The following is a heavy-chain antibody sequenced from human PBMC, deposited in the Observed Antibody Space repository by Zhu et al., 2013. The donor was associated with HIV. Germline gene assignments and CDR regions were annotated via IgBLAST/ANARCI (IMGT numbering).Heavy chain of an antibody. J-gene: IGHJ3*02. CDR3: ARDLYSTSSRPFDI. CDR2: IAPYNGNT. CDR1: GYTFYNYG. Sequence: QVQLVQSGAEVKKPGASVKVSCKASGYTFYNYGISWVRQAPGQGFEWMGWIAPYNGNTKYAQRLQGRVTMTTDTSTSTAYMELRSLRSDDTAVYYCARDLYSTSSRPFDIWGQGDNGHRLF. D-gene: IGHD6-6*01. V-gene: IGHV1-18*01.